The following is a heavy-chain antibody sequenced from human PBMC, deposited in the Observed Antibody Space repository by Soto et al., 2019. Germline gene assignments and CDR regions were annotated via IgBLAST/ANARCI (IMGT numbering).Heavy chain of an antibody. CDR1: GESFSAYY. CDR3: VRFEERSSGSGLLPDY. V-gene: IGHV4-34*01. J-gene: IGHJ4*02. CDR2: IPHTGDT. Sequence: QVHVQQWGAGLLKPSETLSLTCGVYGESFSAYYWNWIRQSPGTGLEWIGDIPHTGDTKYNPSRKSLFPLSADTSKNQYAVKWPSVNASATSVYYRVRFEERSSGSGLLPDYSGQGTLVTVYS. D-gene: IGHD3-10*01.